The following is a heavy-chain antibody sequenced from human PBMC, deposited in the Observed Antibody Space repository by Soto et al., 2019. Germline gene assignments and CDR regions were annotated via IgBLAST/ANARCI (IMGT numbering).Heavy chain of an antibody. V-gene: IGHV4-31*03. J-gene: IGHJ6*02. CDR2: VYYSGST. CDR3: ARGPTTHYYYGMDV. Sequence: SETLSLTCTVSGGSISSGGYYWSWIRQHPGKGLEWIGYVYYSGSTYYNPSLKSRVTISVDTSKNQFSLKLSSVTAADTAVYYCARGPTTHYYYGMDVWGQGTTVTVSS. D-gene: IGHD1-26*01. CDR1: GGSISSGGYY.